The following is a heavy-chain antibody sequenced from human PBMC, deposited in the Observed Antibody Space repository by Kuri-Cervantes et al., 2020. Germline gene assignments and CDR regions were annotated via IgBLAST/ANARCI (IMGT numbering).Heavy chain of an antibody. J-gene: IGHJ5*02. CDR3: ARETGWFDP. V-gene: IGHV4-31*03. D-gene: IGHD1-1*01. CDR2: IYYTGST. CDR1: GDSIRSGAYY. Sequence: SETLSLTCSVSGDSIRSGAYYWSWIRQHPGKGLEWLGYIYYTGSTHYHPSFKSRLIISIDTSKNQFSLKLSSVTVADTAVYYCARETGWFDPWGQGALVTVSS.